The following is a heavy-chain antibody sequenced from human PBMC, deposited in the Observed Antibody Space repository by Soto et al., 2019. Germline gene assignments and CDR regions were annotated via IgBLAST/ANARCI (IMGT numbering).Heavy chain of an antibody. CDR1: GYTFTNYY. J-gene: IGHJ4*02. V-gene: IGHV1-46*04. CDR2: INPSARSA. Sequence: ASVKVSCKASGYTFTNYYLHWGRQAPGQGLEWVGMINPSARSASYAQKLRGRLTMDRDTSTTTVYMELSRLTFEDTAVYFCARDNSAANGVLDHWGQGTLVTVSS. D-gene: IGHD1-1*01. CDR3: ARDNSAANGVLDH.